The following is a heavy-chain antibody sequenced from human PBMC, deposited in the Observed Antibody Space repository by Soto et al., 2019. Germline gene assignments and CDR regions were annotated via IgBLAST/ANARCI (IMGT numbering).Heavy chain of an antibody. CDR3: ARSIAVPSGHIDH. CDR2: VYYTGST. Sequence: QVQLQESGPGLVKPSETLSLTCRVSGGSMSGYYWSWVRLAPGKGLEWIGYVYYTGSTNYNPSLHSRVSISVDTSNKHFSLSLSLVTAADTAVYFCARSIAVPSGHIDHWGQGNRVTISS. D-gene: IGHD6-6*01. J-gene: IGHJ4*02. CDR1: GGSMSGYY. V-gene: IGHV4-59*01.